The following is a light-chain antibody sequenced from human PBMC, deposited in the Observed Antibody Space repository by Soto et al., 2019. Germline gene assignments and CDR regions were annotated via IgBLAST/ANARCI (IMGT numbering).Light chain of an antibody. CDR2: GAY. CDR1: QSVSSSY. Sequence: EFVLTHSPGTLSLSPGERAPLSCRPSQSVSSSYLAWYQQKPGQAHRLLIYGAYSRATGIQDRFSGSGSGTEFTLTITRLESEDFAVYYCQQFGSSPRTFGQGTKVDIK. J-gene: IGKJ1*01. CDR3: QQFGSSPRT. V-gene: IGKV3-20*01.